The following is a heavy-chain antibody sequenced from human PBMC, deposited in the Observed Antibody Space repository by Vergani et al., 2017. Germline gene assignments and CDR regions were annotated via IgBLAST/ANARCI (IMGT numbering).Heavy chain of an antibody. Sequence: EVQLVESGGGLVQPGGSLKLSCAASGFTFSGSAMHWVRQASGKGLEWVGRIRSKANSYATAYAASVKGRFTISRDDSKNTAYLQMNSLKTEDTAVYYCARNLVENWGPEYYYDSSEFDYWGQGTLVTVSS. J-gene: IGHJ4*02. D-gene: IGHD3-22*01. V-gene: IGHV3-73*01. CDR1: GFTFSGSA. CDR2: IRSKANSYAT. CDR3: ARNLVENWGPEYYYDSSEFDY.